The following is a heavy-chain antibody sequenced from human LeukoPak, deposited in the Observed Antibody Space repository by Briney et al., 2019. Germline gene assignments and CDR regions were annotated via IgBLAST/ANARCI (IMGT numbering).Heavy chain of an antibody. CDR3: PSSVFYSSGWYGGY. CDR1: GFTFSSYA. CDR2: ISATGGNT. D-gene: IGHD6-19*01. J-gene: IGHJ4*02. Sequence: GGSLRLSCAASGFTFSSYAMSWVRQAPGKGLEWVSLISATGGNTYYADSVKGRFTISRDNSKNTLYLHMNSLRAEDTAIYYCPSSVFYSSGWYGGYWGQGTLVTVSS. V-gene: IGHV3-23*01.